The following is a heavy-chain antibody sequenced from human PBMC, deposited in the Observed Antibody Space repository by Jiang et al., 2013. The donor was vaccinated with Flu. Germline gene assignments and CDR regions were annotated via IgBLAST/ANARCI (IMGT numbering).Heavy chain of an antibody. CDR3: ARGAFNEFSSGFYTKPHFDY. D-gene: IGHD3-3*01. CDR1: GSTFKSYA. V-gene: IGHV1-69*17. CDR2: IIPIYNIV. J-gene: IGHJ4*02. Sequence: SGAEVKNPGSSVKVSCQVSGSTFKSYAISWVRQVPGQGLEWMGGIIPIYNIVYYTQNFQDRVTFTADKSTDTDTAYMELRRLKSDDTAMYFCARGAFNEFSSGFYTKPHFDYWGRGTLITVSS.